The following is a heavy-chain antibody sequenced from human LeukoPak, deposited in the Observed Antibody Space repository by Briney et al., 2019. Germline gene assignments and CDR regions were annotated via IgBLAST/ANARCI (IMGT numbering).Heavy chain of an antibody. D-gene: IGHD3-22*01. V-gene: IGHV7-4-1*02. CDR3: AREDYYYDSSGFGLQAFDI. CDR1: GYTFTSYA. CDR2: INTNTGNP. Sequence: GASVKVSCKASGYTFTSYAMNWVRQAPGQGLEWMGWINTNTGNPTYAQGFTGRFVFSLDTSVSTAYLQISSLKAEDTAVYFCAREDYYYDSSGFGLQAFDIWGQGTMVTVSS. J-gene: IGHJ3*02.